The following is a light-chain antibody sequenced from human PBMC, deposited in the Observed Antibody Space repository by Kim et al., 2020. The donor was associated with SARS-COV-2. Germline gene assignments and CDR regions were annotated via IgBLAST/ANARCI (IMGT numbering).Light chain of an antibody. V-gene: IGKV2-28*01. J-gene: IGKJ4*01. CDR1: QSLLSRNGYNY. CDR3: MQPFQEPPT. CDR2: MSS. Sequence: ASTSCRVRQSLLSRNGYNYLDWYLQKPGQSPQLLIYMSSNRASGVSDRFSGSGSGTNFTLKIDRVEAEDVGIYYCMQPFQEPPTFGGGTKVDIK.